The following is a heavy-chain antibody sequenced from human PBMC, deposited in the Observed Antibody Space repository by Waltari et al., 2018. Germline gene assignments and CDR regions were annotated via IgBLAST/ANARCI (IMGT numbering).Heavy chain of an antibody. Sequence: QVHVVESGGGVVQPGKSLRLSCVTSGFTFGHYAFHWVRQAPGKGLKWVVVISYDGNKQFYEDSVKGRFFISRGDPDNSISLQMNSLRPEDTAVYYCARSRTSSIYFGMDVWGQGTTVTVS. CDR3: ARSRTSSIYFGMDV. J-gene: IGHJ6*02. D-gene: IGHD6-6*01. CDR2: ISYDGNKQ. V-gene: IGHV3-30-3*01. CDR1: GFTFGHYA.